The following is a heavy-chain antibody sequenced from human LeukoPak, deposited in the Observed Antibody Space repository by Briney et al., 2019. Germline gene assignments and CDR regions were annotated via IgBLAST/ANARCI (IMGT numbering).Heavy chain of an antibody. Sequence: PSETLSLTCVVYGGSFSNYFLTWIRQPPGKGLEWIGEINHSGSTNYNPSLKSRVTISVDTSKNQFSLKLSSVTAADTAVYFCARGPYSYDSSGAFDIWGQGTMVTVSS. CDR2: INHSGST. D-gene: IGHD3-22*01. CDR3: ARGPYSYDSSGAFDI. V-gene: IGHV4-34*01. CDR1: GGSFSNYF. J-gene: IGHJ3*02.